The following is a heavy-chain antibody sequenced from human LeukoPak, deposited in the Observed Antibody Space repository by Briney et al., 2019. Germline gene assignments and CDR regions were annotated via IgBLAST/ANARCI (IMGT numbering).Heavy chain of an antibody. CDR1: GFTFSSYW. Sequence: GGSLGLSCAASGFTFSSYWMSWVRQAPGKGLEWVANIKQDGSEKYYVDSVKGRFTISRDNAKNSLYLQMNSLRAEDTAVYYCARTKGRGYYGSGIIVWGQGTLVTVSS. D-gene: IGHD3-10*01. V-gene: IGHV3-7*01. CDR2: IKQDGSEK. CDR3: ARTKGRGYYGSGIIV. J-gene: IGHJ4*02.